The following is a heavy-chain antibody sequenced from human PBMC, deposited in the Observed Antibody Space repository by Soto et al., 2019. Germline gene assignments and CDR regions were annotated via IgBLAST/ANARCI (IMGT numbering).Heavy chain of an antibody. V-gene: IGHV4-30-4*01. J-gene: IGHJ4*02. Sequence: QVQLQESGPGLVKPSPTLSLTCPVSGVSFIGCDYSLSWILQGPGKGLEWMGYLYYSGSTYYNPSLKSRVTKSGDTSKNQCSLKLSSVTAADTAVYYCARGDYGGGLGYWGQGTLVTVSS. CDR2: LYYSGST. D-gene: IGHD4-17*01. CDR1: GVSFIGCDYS. CDR3: ARGDYGGGLGY.